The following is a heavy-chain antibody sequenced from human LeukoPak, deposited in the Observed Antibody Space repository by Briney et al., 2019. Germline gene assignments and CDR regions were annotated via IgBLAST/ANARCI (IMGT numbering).Heavy chain of an antibody. CDR3: ARSHGGITIRNWFDP. CDR2: INPNSGGT. CDR1: GYTFTGYY. J-gene: IGHJ5*02. D-gene: IGHD3-3*01. V-gene: IGHV1-2*02. Sequence: ASVKVSCKASGYTFTGYYMHWVRQAPGQGLEWMGWINPNSGGTNYAQKFQGRVTMTRDTSISTAYMELSRLRSDDTAVYYCARSHGGITIRNWFDPWSQGTLVTVSS.